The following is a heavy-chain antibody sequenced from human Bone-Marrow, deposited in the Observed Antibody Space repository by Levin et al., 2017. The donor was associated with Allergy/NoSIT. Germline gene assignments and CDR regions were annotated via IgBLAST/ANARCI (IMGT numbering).Heavy chain of an antibody. J-gene: IGHJ6*02. CDR2: ISGSGGST. Sequence: GGSLRLSCAASGFTFSSYAMSWVRQAPGKGLEWVSAISGSGGSTYYADSVKGRFTISRDNSKNTLYLQMNSLRAEDTAVYYCAKELRGASLFRRYYYYYGMDVWGQGTTVTVSS. D-gene: IGHD1-26*01. V-gene: IGHV3-23*01. CDR3: AKELRGASLFRRYYYYYGMDV. CDR1: GFTFSSYA.